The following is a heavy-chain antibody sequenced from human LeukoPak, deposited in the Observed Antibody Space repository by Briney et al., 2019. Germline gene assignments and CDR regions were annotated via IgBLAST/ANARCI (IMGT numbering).Heavy chain of an antibody. Sequence: GGSLRLSCAASGFTFSNYWMSWVRQAPGKGLEWVANINKDGSQKLDSVEGRFTISRDNAKNSLYLQMQSLRADDTAVYYCARLYCTSGSCDSCFDYWGQGTLVTVSS. CDR2: INKDGSQK. CDR3: ARLYCTSGSCDSCFDY. J-gene: IGHJ4*02. D-gene: IGHD2-15*01. CDR1: GFTFSNYW. V-gene: IGHV3-7*05.